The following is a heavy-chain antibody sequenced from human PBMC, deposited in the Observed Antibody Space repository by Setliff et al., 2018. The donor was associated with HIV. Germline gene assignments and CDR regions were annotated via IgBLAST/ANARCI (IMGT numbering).Heavy chain of an antibody. CDR3: AKVLFSGSNAEAAFDI. CDR1: GFTFSSYW. D-gene: IGHD1-26*01. CDR2: INSDGSST. J-gene: IGHJ3*02. V-gene: IGHV3-74*01. Sequence: PGGSLRLSCAASGFTFSSYWMHWVRQAPGKGLVWVSHINSDGSSTSYADSVKGRFTISRDNSKNTIYLQMNSLSAGDTAVYYCAKVLFSGSNAEAAFDIWGQGTMVTVSS.